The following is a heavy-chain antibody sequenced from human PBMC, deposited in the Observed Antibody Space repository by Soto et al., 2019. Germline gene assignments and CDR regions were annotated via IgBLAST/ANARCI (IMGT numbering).Heavy chain of an antibody. Sequence: QVQLQESGPGLVKPSETLSLTCTVSGGSVSSGSYYWSWIRQPPGKGLEWIGYIYYSGSTNYNTSLKSRVTISVDTSKNQFSLKLSSVTAADTAVYYCARTEDWFDPWGQGTLVTVSS. J-gene: IGHJ5*02. CDR2: IYYSGST. CDR1: GGSVSSGSYY. CDR3: ARTEDWFDP. V-gene: IGHV4-61*01.